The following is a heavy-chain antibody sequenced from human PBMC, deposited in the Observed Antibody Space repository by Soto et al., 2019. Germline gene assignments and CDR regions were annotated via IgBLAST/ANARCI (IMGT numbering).Heavy chain of an antibody. CDR2: ISSSGSTI. Sequence: EVQLLESGGGLVQPGGSLRLSCAASGFTFSSYAMSWVRQAPGKGLEWVSYISSSGSTIYYADSVKGRFTISRDNAKNSLYLQMNSLRAEDTAVYYCAREAYSSSGPRYFDYWGQGTLVTVSS. J-gene: IGHJ4*02. D-gene: IGHD6-6*01. V-gene: IGHV3-48*03. CDR1: GFTFSSYA. CDR3: AREAYSSSGPRYFDY.